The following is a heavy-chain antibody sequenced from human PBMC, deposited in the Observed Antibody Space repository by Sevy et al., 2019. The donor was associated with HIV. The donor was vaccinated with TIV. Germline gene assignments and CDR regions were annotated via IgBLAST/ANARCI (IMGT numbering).Heavy chain of an antibody. Sequence: SETLSLTCTVYGGSFSDFYWNWIRQSPGKGLEWIGEINHREVTNYNPSLKSRATISADASNRQFSLKLTSVTAADTAVYYCVRFDTKIKIFGVPRGAYWGQGTLVTVS. CDR3: VRFDTKIKIFGVPRGAY. D-gene: IGHD3-3*01. J-gene: IGHJ4*02. CDR1: GGSFSDFY. CDR2: INHREVT. V-gene: IGHV4-34*01.